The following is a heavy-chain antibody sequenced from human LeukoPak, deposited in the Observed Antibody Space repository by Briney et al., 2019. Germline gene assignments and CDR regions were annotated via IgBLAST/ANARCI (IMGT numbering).Heavy chain of an antibody. CDR2: IYYSGST. D-gene: IGHD3-22*01. CDR3: ARHFYYDSSGYNNYFDY. CDR1: GGSISSSSYY. Sequence: SETLSLTCTVSGGSISSSSYYWGWIRQPPGKGLEWIGSIYYSGSTYYSPSLKSRVTISVDTSKNQFSLKLSSVTAADTALYHCARHFYYDSSGYNNYFDYWGQGTLVTVSS. J-gene: IGHJ4*02. V-gene: IGHV4-39*01.